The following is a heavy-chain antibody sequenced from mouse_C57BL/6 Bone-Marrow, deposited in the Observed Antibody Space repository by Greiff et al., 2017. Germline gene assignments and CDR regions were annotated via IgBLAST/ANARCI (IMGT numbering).Heavy chain of an antibody. D-gene: IGHD3-1*01. Sequence: QVQLQQPGAELVKPGASVKLSCKASGYTFTSYWMHWVKQRPGQGLEWIGMIHPNSGSTNYNEKFKSKATLTVDKSSSTAYMQLSSLTSEDAAVYCCARMGFAWFAYWGQGTLVTVSA. CDR2: IHPNSGST. J-gene: IGHJ3*01. CDR3: ARMGFAWFAY. CDR1: GYTFTSYW. V-gene: IGHV1-64*01.